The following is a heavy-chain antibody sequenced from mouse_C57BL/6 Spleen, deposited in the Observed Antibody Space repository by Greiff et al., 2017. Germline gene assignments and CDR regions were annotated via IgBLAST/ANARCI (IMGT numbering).Heavy chain of an antibody. Sequence: QVQLQQSGAELARPGASVKLSCKASGYTFTSYGISWVKQRTGQGLEWIGEIYPRSGNTYYNEKFKGKDTLTADKSSSTAYMELRSLTSEDSAVYFCAREGRPLAYWGQGTLVTVSA. V-gene: IGHV1-81*01. CDR3: AREGRPLAY. J-gene: IGHJ3*01. CDR1: GYTFTSYG. CDR2: IYPRSGNT.